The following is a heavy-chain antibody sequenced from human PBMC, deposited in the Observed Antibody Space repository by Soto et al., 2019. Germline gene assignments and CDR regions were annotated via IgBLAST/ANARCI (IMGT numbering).Heavy chain of an antibody. J-gene: IGHJ5*02. Sequence: SGPTLVNPTQTLTLTCSFSGFSLTTGVGVGWIRQPPGKALEWLAIIYWNDEKLYNPSLRTRLTITKDTSKNQVVLTVTDMDPVDTATYYCAHRVNMARGPYNYFGPWGQGTLVTVSS. D-gene: IGHD3-10*01. CDR2: IYWNDEK. CDR1: GFSLTTGVG. CDR3: AHRVNMARGPYNYFGP. V-gene: IGHV2-5*01.